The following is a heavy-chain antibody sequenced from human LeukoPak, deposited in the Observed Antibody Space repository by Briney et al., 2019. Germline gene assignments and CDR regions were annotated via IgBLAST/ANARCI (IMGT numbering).Heavy chain of an antibody. CDR2: ITTSGATT. CDR3: AIMHGYYDGSGYWVQ. J-gene: IGHJ4*02. D-gene: IGHD3-22*01. V-gene: IGHV3-23*01. CDR1: GFTFSSYG. Sequence: GGSLRLSCAASGFTFSSYGMSWVRQAPGKGLEWVSFITTSGATTSYADSVKGRFTISRDNPRNTLYMQMNSLRDEDTDLYYCAIMHGYYDGSGYWVQWGQGALVTVSS.